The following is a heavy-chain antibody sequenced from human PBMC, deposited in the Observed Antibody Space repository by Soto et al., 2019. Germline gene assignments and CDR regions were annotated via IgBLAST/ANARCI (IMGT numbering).Heavy chain of an antibody. J-gene: IGHJ4*02. V-gene: IGHV3-74*01. D-gene: IGHD3-10*01. CDR2: ICRDGSGT. CDR1: GFTFSTYC. CDR3: ATPGIRGVTLHRFDY. Sequence: GGSLRLSCAVSGFTFSTYCMYWVRQAPETGLVWVSRICRDGSGTDYADSVKGRFTISRDDAKNSLYLQMNSLRVEDTAVYYCATPGIRGVTLHRFDYWGQGTRVTVSS.